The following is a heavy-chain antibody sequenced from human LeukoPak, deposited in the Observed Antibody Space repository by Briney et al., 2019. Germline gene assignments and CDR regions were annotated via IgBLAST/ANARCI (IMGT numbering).Heavy chain of an antibody. J-gene: IGHJ4*02. Sequence: SETLSLTCTVSGGSISSGSYYWSWIRQPAGKGLEWIGRIYTSGSTNYNPSLKSRVTISVDTSKNQFSLKLSSVTAADTAVYYCARAPSLYSYGYNGYWGRGTLVTVSS. CDR3: ARAPSLYSYGYNGY. CDR1: GGSISSGSYY. CDR2: IYTSGST. D-gene: IGHD5-18*01. V-gene: IGHV4-61*02.